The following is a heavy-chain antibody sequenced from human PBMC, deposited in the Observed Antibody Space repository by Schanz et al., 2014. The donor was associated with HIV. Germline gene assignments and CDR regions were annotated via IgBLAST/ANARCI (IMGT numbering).Heavy chain of an antibody. D-gene: IGHD2-15*01. V-gene: IGHV3-74*02. J-gene: IGHJ4*02. Sequence: EVQLVESGGGLVQPGGSLTLSCAASGFSFSDYWMHWVRQVPGKGLLWVSRMNNDVSSRLYADSVKGRFTISRDNAKNTLYLQMNSLRDEDTAVYNCARRSSDGGYYDNWGQGTLVTVSS. CDR1: GFSFSDYW. CDR3: ARRSSDGGYYDN. CDR2: MNNDVSSR.